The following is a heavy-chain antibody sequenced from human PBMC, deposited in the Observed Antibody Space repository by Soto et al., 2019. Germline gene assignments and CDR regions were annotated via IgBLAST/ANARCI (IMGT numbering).Heavy chain of an antibody. Sequence: VVSLILSCASSVITFISYAMTWVRQAPVSWLEWVSFISVSGVYTYSADSVKGRFTLSRDSSKNTLYLQMNSLRAEDTAVYYCAKVWGGYCSGGNCYSPYYYYGMDVWGQRPTVTVSS. CDR3: AKVWGGYCSGGNCYSPYYYYGMDV. D-gene: IGHD2-15*01. CDR1: VITFISYA. J-gene: IGHJ6*02. V-gene: IGHV3-23*01. CDR2: ISVSGVYT.